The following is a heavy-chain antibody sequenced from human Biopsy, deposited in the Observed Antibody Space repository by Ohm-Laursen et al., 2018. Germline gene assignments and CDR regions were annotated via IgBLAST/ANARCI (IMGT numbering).Heavy chain of an antibody. Sequence: SLRLSCAASGFIFSDYYTSWVRQAPGKGLEWVSTISGSGSTTYYADSVKGRFTISRDNSKNTLYLQMNGLRAEDTAVYYCAKDHCSGGTCYSDGPVFDFWGQGTLVTVSS. CDR3: AKDHCSGGTCYSDGPVFDF. J-gene: IGHJ4*02. CDR1: GFIFSDYY. V-gene: IGHV3-23*01. CDR2: ISGSGSTT. D-gene: IGHD2-15*01.